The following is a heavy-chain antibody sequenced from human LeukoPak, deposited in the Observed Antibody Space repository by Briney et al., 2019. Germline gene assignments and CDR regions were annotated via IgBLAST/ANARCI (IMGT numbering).Heavy chain of an antibody. CDR2: IYTSGST. V-gene: IGHV4-4*07. Sequence: SETLSLTCTVSGGSISSYYWSWIRQPAGKGLEWIGRIYTSGSTNYNPSLKSRVTMSVDTSKNQFSLKLSTVTAADTAVYYCARATYYYGSGSYFDYWGQGTLVTVSS. CDR1: GGSISSYY. CDR3: ARATYYYGSGSYFDY. J-gene: IGHJ4*02. D-gene: IGHD3-10*01.